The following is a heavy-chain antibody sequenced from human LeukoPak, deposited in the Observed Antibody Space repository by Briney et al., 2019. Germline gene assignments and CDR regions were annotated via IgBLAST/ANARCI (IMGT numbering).Heavy chain of an antibody. CDR3: ARSPTPGNLEWFQFGVVDYFDY. CDR1: GGTFSSYA. V-gene: IGHV1-69*05. CDR2: IIPIFGTA. J-gene: IGHJ4*02. D-gene: IGHD3-3*01. Sequence: ASVKVSCKASGGTFSSYAISWVRQAPGQGLEWMGGIIPIFGTANYAQKFQGRVTITTDESTSTAYMELSSLRSEDTAVYYCARSPTPGNLEWFQFGVVDYFDYWGQGTLVTVSS.